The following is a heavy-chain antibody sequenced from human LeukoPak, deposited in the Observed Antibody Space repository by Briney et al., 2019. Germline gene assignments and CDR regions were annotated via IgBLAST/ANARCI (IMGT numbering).Heavy chain of an antibody. J-gene: IGHJ6*03. D-gene: IGHD3-3*01. V-gene: IGHV4-39*01. CDR1: GGSISSSSYY. CDR2: IYYSGST. Sequence: SETLSLTCTVSGGSISSSSYYWGWIRQPPGKGLEWIGSIYYSGSTYYNPSLKSRVTISVDTSKNQFSLKLSSVTAADTAVYYCARSRFLEWLEDYYYMDVWGKGTTVTVSS. CDR3: ARSRFLEWLEDYYYMDV.